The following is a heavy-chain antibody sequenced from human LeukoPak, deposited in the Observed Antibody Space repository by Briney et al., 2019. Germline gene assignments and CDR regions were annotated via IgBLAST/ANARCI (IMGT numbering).Heavy chain of an antibody. CDR3: ARDPNSWYFDY. J-gene: IGHJ4*02. D-gene: IGHD6-13*01. Sequence: PGGSLRLSWAVSGFTFSSYLMHWVRQAPGKGLEWVALISYDGSNKKYADSGKGRFTISRDNSKNTMYLQMNSLRAEDTAVYYCARDPNSWYFDYWGQGTLVTVSS. V-gene: IGHV3-30-3*01. CDR1: GFTFSSYL. CDR2: ISYDGSNK.